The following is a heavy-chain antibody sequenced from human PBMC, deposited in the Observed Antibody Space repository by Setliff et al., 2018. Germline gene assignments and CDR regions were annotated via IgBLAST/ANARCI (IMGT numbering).Heavy chain of an antibody. CDR1: GFTVSTFS. CDR3: VASPSNKNGHFEY. J-gene: IGHJ4*02. Sequence: LRLSCAASGFTVSTFSMHWVRQAPGEGLEWVAFVQFDGSNKYYADSVLGRFTISRDNIKNTAFLQMNSLRADDTAMYYCVASPSNKNGHFEYWGQGTLVTVSS. CDR2: VQFDGSNK. V-gene: IGHV3-30*02.